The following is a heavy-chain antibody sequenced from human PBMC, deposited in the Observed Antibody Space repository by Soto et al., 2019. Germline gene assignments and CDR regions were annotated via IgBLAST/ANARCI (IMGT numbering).Heavy chain of an antibody. CDR3: AREGSKVFDAFDI. J-gene: IGHJ3*02. CDR2: ITSAATDI. Sequence: GGSLRLSCAGSGFVFSNYDMAWVRQAPGKGLEWIAYITSAATDIYYADSVKGRFTISRDNAKNSLYLQMNSLRDEDTAVYYCAREGSKVFDAFDIWGQGTMVTVSS. V-gene: IGHV3-48*02. CDR1: GFVFSNYD.